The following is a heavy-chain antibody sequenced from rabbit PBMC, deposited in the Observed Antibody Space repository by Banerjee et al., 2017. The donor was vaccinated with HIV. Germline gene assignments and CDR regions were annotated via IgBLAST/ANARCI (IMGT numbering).Heavy chain of an antibody. CDR1: GIDFSSYG. V-gene: IGHV1S45*01. CDR3: ARGPYVSASNYPYYFNL. Sequence: QEQLVESGGGLVTLGGSLKLSCKASGIDFSSYGISWVRQAPGKGLEWIAYIWTVSGSTWYASWAKGRFTISKTSSTTVTLQMTSVTAADTATYFCARGPYVSASNYPYYFNLWGPGTLVTVS. CDR2: IWTVSGST. J-gene: IGHJ4*01. D-gene: IGHD8-1*01.